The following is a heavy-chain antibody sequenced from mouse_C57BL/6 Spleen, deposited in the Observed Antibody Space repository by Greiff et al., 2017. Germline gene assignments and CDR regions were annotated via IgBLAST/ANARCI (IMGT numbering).Heavy chain of an antibody. V-gene: IGHV5-17*01. Sequence: EVKLVESGGGLVKPGGSLKLSCAASGFTFSDYGMHWVRQAPEKGLEWVAYISSGSSTIYYEDTVKGRFTISRDNAKNTLFLQMTSLRSEDTAMYYCARIYYGYDYALWDWGQGTTLSAS. J-gene: IGHJ2*01. CDR1: GFTFSDYG. CDR2: ISSGSSTI. D-gene: IGHD2-2*01. CDR3: ARIYYGYDYALWD.